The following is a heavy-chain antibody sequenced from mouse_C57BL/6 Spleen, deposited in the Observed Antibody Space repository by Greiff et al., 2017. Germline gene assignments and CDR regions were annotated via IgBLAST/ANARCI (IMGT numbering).Heavy chain of an antibody. V-gene: IGHV6-6*01. Sequence: EVMLVESGGGLVQPGGSMKLSCAASGFTFSDAWMDWVRQSPEKGLEWVAEIRNKANNHATYYAESVKGRFTISRDDSKSSVYLQMNSLRAEDTGIYYCTREGNYGAWFAYWGQGTLVTVSA. J-gene: IGHJ3*01. CDR1: GFTFSDAW. CDR2: IRNKANNHAT. D-gene: IGHD2-1*01. CDR3: TREGNYGAWFAY.